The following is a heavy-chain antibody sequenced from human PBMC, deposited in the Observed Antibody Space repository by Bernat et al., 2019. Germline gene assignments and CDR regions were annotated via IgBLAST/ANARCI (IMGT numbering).Heavy chain of an antibody. D-gene: IGHD2-2*01. Sequence: QVQLVESGGGVVQPGRSLRLSCVASGFTFSNYGMHWVRQAPGKGLEWVAVIWYDGSKTYYADSVKGRLTISRDDSKNTLYLQMNSLRVEDTAVYYCVRDYCSTTSCYDYWGQGTLVTVSS. CDR3: VRDYCSTTSCYDY. V-gene: IGHV3-33*01. CDR1: GFTFSNYG. CDR2: IWYDGSKT. J-gene: IGHJ4*02.